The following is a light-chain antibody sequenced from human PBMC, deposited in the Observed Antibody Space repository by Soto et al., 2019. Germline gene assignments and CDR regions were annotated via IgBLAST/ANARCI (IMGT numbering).Light chain of an antibody. V-gene: IGLV2-14*01. CDR3: SSYTTSSSLLYV. CDR2: EVS. Sequence: QSALTQPASVSGSPGQSITISCTGTSSDVGGYNSVSWYQQHPGKAPKLMIYEVSNRPSGVSNRFSGSKSANTASLTISGLQAEDESYYYCSSYTTSSSLLYVFGTGTKLTVL. CDR1: SSDVGGYNS. J-gene: IGLJ1*01.